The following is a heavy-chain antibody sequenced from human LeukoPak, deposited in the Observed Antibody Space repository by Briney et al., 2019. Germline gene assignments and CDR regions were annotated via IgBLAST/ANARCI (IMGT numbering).Heavy chain of an antibody. CDR1: GFTFSDYY. CDR3: ARLLYYSDSSPFYY. J-gene: IGHJ4*02. CDR2: ISSSGSTI. V-gene: IGHV3-11*01. Sequence: GGSLRLSCAASGFTFSDYYMSWIRQAPGKGLEWVSYISSSGSTIYYADSVKGRFAISRDNAKNSLYLQMNSLRAEDTAVYYCARLLYYSDSSPFYYWGQGTLVTVSS. D-gene: IGHD3-22*01.